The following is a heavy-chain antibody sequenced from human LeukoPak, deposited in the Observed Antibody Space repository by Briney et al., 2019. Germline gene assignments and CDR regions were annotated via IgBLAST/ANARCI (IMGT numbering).Heavy chain of an antibody. J-gene: IGHJ4*02. CDR3: ARTAYCGGDCYIDY. V-gene: IGHV1-2*06. CDR1: GYTFTGYY. Sequence: ASVKVSCKASGYTFTGYYMHWVRQAPGQGLEWMGRINPNSGGTNYAQKFQGRVTMTGDTSISTAYMELSRLRSDDTAVYYCARTAYCGGDCYIDYWGQGTLVTVSS. CDR2: INPNSGGT. D-gene: IGHD2-21*02.